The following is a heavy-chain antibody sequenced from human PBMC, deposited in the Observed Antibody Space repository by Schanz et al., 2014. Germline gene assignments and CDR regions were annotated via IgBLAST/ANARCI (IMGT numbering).Heavy chain of an antibody. Sequence: QVQLVQSGGEVKTPGASVKVSCKASGYTFTRSGISWVRQAPGQGLEWMGWIGGSDGNTNFAQKFQGRVTMTTDTSTSTVYMELRSLTSDDSAVYYCARGPTLYSGHDYVDYWGQGTLVTVSS. CDR3: ARGPTLYSGHDYVDY. J-gene: IGHJ4*02. D-gene: IGHD5-12*01. V-gene: IGHV1-18*01. CDR1: GYTFTRSG. CDR2: IGGSDGNT.